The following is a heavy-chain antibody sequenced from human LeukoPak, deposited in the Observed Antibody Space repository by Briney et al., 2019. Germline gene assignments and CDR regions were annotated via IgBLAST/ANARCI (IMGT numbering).Heavy chain of an antibody. V-gene: IGHV3-21*01. CDR1: GFTFSSYR. J-gene: IGHJ4*02. CDR2: ISSSSGYI. Sequence: GGSLRLSCAASGFTFSSYRMNWVRQAPGKGLEWVSSISSSSGYIYYADSVKGRFTISRDNAKNSLYLQMNSLRAEDTAVYYCARAWGYWEDYWGQGTLVTVSS. D-gene: IGHD1-26*01. CDR3: ARAWGYWEDY.